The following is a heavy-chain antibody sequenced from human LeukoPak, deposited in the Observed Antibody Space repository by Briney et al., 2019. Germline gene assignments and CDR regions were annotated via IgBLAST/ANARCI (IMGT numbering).Heavy chain of an antibody. J-gene: IGHJ4*02. V-gene: IGHV4-59*01. CDR3: ARGNSSGWYGISDY. CDR2: IYYSGST. D-gene: IGHD6-19*01. Sequence: PSETLSLTCTVSGGSISSYYWSWIRQPPGKGLEWIGYIYYSGSTNYNPSLKSRVTISVDTSKNQFSLKLSSVTAADTAVYYCARGNSSGWYGISDYWGQGTLVTVPS. CDR1: GGSISSYY.